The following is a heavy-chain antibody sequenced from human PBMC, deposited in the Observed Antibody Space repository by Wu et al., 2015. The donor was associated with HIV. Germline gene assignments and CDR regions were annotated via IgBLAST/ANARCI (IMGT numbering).Heavy chain of an antibody. CDR1: GGTFSSYA. J-gene: IGHJ5*02. CDR3: ARRKDGSSYHHYNIWGWFDP. D-gene: IGHD2-15*01. CDR2: IIPIFGTA. V-gene: IGHV1-69*12. Sequence: QVQLVQSGAEVKKPGSSVKVSCKASGGTFSSYAISWVRQAPGQGLEWMGGIIPIFGTANYAQKFQGRVTITADESTSTAYMELSSLRSEDTAVYYCARRKDGSSYHHYNIWGWFDPWGQGTLVTVSS.